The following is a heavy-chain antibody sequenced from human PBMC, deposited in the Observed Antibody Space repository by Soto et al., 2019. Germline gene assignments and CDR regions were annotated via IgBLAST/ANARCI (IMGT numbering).Heavy chain of an antibody. D-gene: IGHD3-22*01. V-gene: IGHV3-30-3*01. CDR3: ARGLGEYYYDSSGYYTPGY. CDR2: ISYDGSNK. Sequence: ESGGGVVQPGRSLRLSCAASGFTFSSYAMHWVRQAPGKGLEWVAVISYDGSNKYYADSVKGRFTISRDNSKNTLYLQMNSLRAEDTAVYYCARGLGEYYYDSSGYYTPGYWGQGTLVTVSS. CDR1: GFTFSSYA. J-gene: IGHJ4*02.